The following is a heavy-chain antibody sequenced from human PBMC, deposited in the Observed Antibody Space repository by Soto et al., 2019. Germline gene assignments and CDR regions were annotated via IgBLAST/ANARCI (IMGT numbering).Heavy chain of an antibody. V-gene: IGHV1-2*04. CDR1: GYTFTGYH. J-gene: IGHJ5*02. CDR2: INTDSGDT. D-gene: IGHD1-26*01. Sequence: ASVKVSFKASGYTFTGYHLHWVRQAPGQGLEWMGWINTDSGDTLYGQKFQGWVTMTRDTSTNTACMEMSRLRSDDTAVDYCARWVGASNWFDPWGQGTLVTVSS. CDR3: ARWVGASNWFDP.